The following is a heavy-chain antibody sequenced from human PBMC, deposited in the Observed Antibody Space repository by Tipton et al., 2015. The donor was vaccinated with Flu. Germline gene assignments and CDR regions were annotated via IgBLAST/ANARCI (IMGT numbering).Heavy chain of an antibody. CDR2: INHSGST. Sequence: TLSLTCTVSGGSISSYYWSWIRQPPGKGLEWIGEINHSGSTNYNPSLKSRVTISVDTSKNQFSLKLSSVTAADTAVYYCARWGPSRYSSSWYIWFDPWGQGTLVTVSS. CDR3: ARWGPSRYSSSWYIWFDP. CDR1: GGSISSYY. D-gene: IGHD6-13*01. V-gene: IGHV4-34*01. J-gene: IGHJ5*02.